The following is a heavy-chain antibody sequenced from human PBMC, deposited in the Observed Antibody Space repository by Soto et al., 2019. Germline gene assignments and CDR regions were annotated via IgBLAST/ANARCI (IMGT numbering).Heavy chain of an antibody. CDR3: ARVKPVGDFWRAGGAFDI. Sequence: QVQLVQSGAEVKKPGSSVKVSCKASGGTFSSYTISWVRQAPGQGLEWMGRIIPILGIANYAQKFQGRVTITADKSTSTAYMGLSRLRSEDTAVYYCARVKPVGDFWRAGGAFDIWGQGTMVTVSS. CDR2: IIPILGIA. V-gene: IGHV1-69*02. CDR1: GGTFSSYT. J-gene: IGHJ3*02. D-gene: IGHD3-3*01.